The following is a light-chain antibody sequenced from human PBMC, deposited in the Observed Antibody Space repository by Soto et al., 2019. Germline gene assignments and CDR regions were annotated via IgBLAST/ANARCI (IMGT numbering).Light chain of an antibody. J-gene: IGLJ3*02. CDR2: EVS. CDR1: SSEVGGYNY. V-gene: IGLV2-14*01. Sequence: QSVLTQPASVSGSPGQSITISCTGTSSEVGGYNYVSWYQQHPGKDPKLMIYEVSNGPSGVSNRFSGSKSGNTASLTIDGLQAEDEGFYYCSSYTSSTTPWVFGGGTKLTVL. CDR3: SSYTSSTTPWV.